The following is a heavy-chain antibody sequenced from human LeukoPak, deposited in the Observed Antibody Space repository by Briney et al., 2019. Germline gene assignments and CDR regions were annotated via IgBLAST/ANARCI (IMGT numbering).Heavy chain of an antibody. J-gene: IGHJ5*02. CDR2: IYPGDSNT. D-gene: IGHD3-10*01. Sequence: GESLKISCQGSGYSFTSYWIGWVRQMPGKGLEWMGIIYPGDSNTIYSPSFQGQVTILADKSISTAYLQWSSLKASDAAMYYCVLSMVRGASPHWFDPWGQGTLVTVSS. CDR3: VLSMVRGASPHWFDP. V-gene: IGHV5-51*01. CDR1: GYSFTSYW.